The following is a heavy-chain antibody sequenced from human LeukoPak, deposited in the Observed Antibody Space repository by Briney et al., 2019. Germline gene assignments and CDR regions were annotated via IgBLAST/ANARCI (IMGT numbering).Heavy chain of an antibody. D-gene: IGHD2-15*01. CDR1: GDSVSRTNAA. V-gene: IGHV6-1*01. Sequence: SQTLSLTCVISGDSVSRTNAAWNRIRQSPSRGLEWLGRTYYRTKWYSDSAVSVKSRIIINADTSKNQFSLQLNSVTPEDTAVYYCARGGGGMFDQWGQGTPVTVSS. J-gene: IGHJ4*02. CDR3: ARGGGGMFDQ. CDR2: TYYRTKWYS.